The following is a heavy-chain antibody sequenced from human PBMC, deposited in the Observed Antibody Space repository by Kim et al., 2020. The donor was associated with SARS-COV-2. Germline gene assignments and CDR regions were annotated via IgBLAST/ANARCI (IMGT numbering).Heavy chain of an antibody. V-gene: IGHV5-10-1*01. D-gene: IGHD2-21*01. CDR1: GYSFTSYW. CDR2: IDPSDSYT. Sequence: GESLKISCKGSGYSFTSYWISWVRQMPGKGLEWMGRIDPSDSYTNYSPSFQGHVTISADKSISTAYLQWSSLKASDTAMYYCARQYCGGDCYYNWFDPWGQGTLVTVSS. J-gene: IGHJ5*02. CDR3: ARQYCGGDCYYNWFDP.